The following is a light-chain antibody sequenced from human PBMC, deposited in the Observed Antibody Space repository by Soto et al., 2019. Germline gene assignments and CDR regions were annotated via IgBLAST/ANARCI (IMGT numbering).Light chain of an antibody. CDR1: QSMSSC. CDR2: DAS. CDR3: QQYNSYSIT. V-gene: IGKV1-5*01. J-gene: IGKJ5*01. Sequence: DIQMTQSPSNLSASVGDRVTITCRASQSMSSCMAWDRHKPGKAPELLIYDASSLESEVPSRFSGSGSGTEFTLTISSLQPDDFATYYCQQYNSYSITFGQGTRLEIK.